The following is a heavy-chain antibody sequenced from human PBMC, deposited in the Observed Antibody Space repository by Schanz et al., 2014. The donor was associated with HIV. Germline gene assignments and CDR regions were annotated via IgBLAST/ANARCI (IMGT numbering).Heavy chain of an antibody. Sequence: EVQLVESGGGLVKPGRSLRLSCAASGFTFSIYSMNWVRQAPGKGLEWVSSISSDSSYIFYAASMKGRFTISRDNARNSLYLQIRSLRAEDTAVYYCARGGLGVVAEGNAFDLWGQGTLVTVSS. D-gene: IGHD2-15*01. CDR3: ARGGLGVVAEGNAFDL. J-gene: IGHJ3*01. V-gene: IGHV3-21*02. CDR2: ISSDSSYI. CDR1: GFTFSIYS.